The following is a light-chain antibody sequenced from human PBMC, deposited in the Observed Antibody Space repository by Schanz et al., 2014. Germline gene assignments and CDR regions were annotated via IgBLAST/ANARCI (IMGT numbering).Light chain of an antibody. Sequence: QSALTQPASVSGSPGQSITISCTGTSSDIGGRAYVSWYQQRPGKAPQLILYDVNSRPSGVSNRFSGSKSGNTASLTISGLQAEDEADYYCSSYAGSNNSVVFGGGTKLTVL. CDR2: DVN. CDR3: SSYAGSNNSVV. V-gene: IGLV2-14*01. J-gene: IGLJ2*01. CDR1: SSDIGGRAY.